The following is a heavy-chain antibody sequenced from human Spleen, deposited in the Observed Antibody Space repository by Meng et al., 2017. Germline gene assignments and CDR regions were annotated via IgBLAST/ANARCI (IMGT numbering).Heavy chain of an antibody. CDR2: INHSGST. CDR3: ARGPTTMAHDFDY. J-gene: IGHJ4*02. CDR1: GGSFSDYY. V-gene: IGHV4-34*01. Sequence: QGQLQQWGAGLLKPSETLSLTCVVSGGSFSDYYWSWIRQPPGKGLEWIEEINHSGSTNYNPSLESRATISVDTSQNNLSLKLSSVTAADSAVYCCARGPTTMAHDFDYWGQGTLVTVSS. D-gene: IGHD4-11*01.